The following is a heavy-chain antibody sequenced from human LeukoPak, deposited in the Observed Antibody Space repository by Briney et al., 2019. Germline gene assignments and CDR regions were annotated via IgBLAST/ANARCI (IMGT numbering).Heavy chain of an antibody. D-gene: IGHD2-2*01. CDR2: ISGSGGST. CDR1: GFTVSSNY. CDR3: AKDAPVNIVVVPAANS. J-gene: IGHJ4*02. Sequence: GGSLRLSCAASGFTVSSNYMCWVRQAPGKGLEWVSVISGSGGSTYYADSVKGRFTISRDNSKNTLYLQMNSLRAEDTAVYYCAKDAPVNIVVVPAANSWGQGTLVTVSS. V-gene: IGHV3-23*01.